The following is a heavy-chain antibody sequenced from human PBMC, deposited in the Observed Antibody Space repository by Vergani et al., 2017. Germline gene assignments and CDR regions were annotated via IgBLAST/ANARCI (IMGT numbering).Heavy chain of an antibody. CDR2: ISASGAPT. Sequence: EVQLVESGGGPVKPGGSLRLSCAASGFIFSTYAMSWVRQAPGKGLEWVSGISASGAPTYYADSVKGRVTISRDNSKNTLYLQMNSLRVEDTAVYYCARAYGRYDWFDYWGQRTLVTVSS. CDR1: GFIFSTYA. V-gene: IGHV3-23*04. J-gene: IGHJ4*01. D-gene: IGHD1-20*01. CDR3: ARAYGRYDWFDY.